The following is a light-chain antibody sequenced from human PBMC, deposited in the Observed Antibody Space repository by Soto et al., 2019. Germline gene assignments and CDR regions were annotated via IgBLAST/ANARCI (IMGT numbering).Light chain of an antibody. J-gene: IGKJ5*01. CDR2: GAS. CDR3: QQYNNWPSIT. Sequence: EIVRTQSPATLSLSPGERATLSCRASQSVRSNLAWYQQKPGQAPRLLIYGASTRATGIPVRFSGSGSGTEFTLTISSLQSEDFAVYYCQQYNNWPSITFGQGTRLEIK. V-gene: IGKV3D-15*01. CDR1: QSVRSN.